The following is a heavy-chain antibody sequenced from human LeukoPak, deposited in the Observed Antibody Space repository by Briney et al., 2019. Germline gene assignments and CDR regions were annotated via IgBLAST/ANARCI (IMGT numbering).Heavy chain of an antibody. D-gene: IGHD3-10*01. J-gene: IGHJ4*02. Sequence: SETLSLNCTVSDDFTSRFYWSWIRQPQGKGLGWIGHLFLSGATNYSPSLKSRLTMSVDTSKMHFSLRLTSVTAADTAVYFCARIDPLGFFDYWGQGMLVTVSS. CDR3: ARIDPLGFFDY. V-gene: IGHV4-59*01. CDR2: LFLSGAT. CDR1: DDFTSRFY.